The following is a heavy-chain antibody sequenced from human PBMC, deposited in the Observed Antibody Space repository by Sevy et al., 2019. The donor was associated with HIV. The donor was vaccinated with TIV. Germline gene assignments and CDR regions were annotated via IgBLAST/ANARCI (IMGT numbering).Heavy chain of an antibody. Sequence: GGSLRLSCAASGFTFSSYSMNWVRQAPGKGLEWVSYISISSSTIYYADSVKGRFTISRDNAKNSLYLQMNSLRAEDTAVYYCAREGVVPAAMGSWFDPWGQGTLVTVSS. J-gene: IGHJ5*02. CDR1: GFTFSSYS. CDR3: AREGVVPAAMGSWFDP. CDR2: ISISSSTI. V-gene: IGHV3-48*01. D-gene: IGHD2-2*01.